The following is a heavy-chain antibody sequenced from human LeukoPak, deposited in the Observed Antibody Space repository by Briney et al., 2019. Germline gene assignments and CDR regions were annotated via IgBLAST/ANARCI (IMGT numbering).Heavy chain of an antibody. Sequence: GASVKVSCKASGYTFTSYGINWVRRAPGQGLEWMGWISTYNGNTNYAQKFQGRVTMTTDTSTSTVYMEVRSLRSDDTAVYYCARDLPRIAVAASGHWGQGTLVTVSS. D-gene: IGHD6-19*01. CDR1: GYTFTSYG. J-gene: IGHJ4*02. CDR3: ARDLPRIAVAASGH. CDR2: ISTYNGNT. V-gene: IGHV1-18*01.